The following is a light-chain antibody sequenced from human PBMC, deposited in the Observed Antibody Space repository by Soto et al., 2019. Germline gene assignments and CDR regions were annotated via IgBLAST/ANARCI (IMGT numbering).Light chain of an antibody. J-gene: IGLJ2*01. CDR1: SSDVGSYNL. CDR3: AAWDDSLSGAV. Sequence: QSVLTQPASVSGSPGQSITISCTGTSSDVGSYNLVSWYQQLPGTAPKLLIYTNDQRPSGVPDRFSGSKSGTSASLAISGLRSEDEADYYCAAWDDSLSGAVFGGGTKLTVL. V-gene: IGLV1-47*02. CDR2: TND.